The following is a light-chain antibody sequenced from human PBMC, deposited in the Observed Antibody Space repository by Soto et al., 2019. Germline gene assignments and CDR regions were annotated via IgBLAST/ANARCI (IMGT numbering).Light chain of an antibody. CDR3: QQSYSTPFT. Sequence: DIQMTQSPSSLSASVGDRVTITCRASQSISSYLNWYQQKPGKAPKLLIYAASSLQSGVPSRFSGSGSGTDFTLTISSLQPEDFAAFYCQQSYSTPFTFGPGTIVDIQ. CDR2: AAS. CDR1: QSISSY. J-gene: IGKJ3*01. V-gene: IGKV1-39*01.